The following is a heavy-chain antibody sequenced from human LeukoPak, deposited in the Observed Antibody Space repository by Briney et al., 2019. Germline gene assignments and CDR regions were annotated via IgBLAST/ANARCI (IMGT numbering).Heavy chain of an antibody. Sequence: GGSLRLSCAASGFTFSSYCMHWVRQAPGKGLEWVALLSYVESNEYYTDSVKGRFTISRDNSKNTLYLQMNSLRPEDTAVYYCARDKDTSSWNDAFDIWGQGTLVTVSS. J-gene: IGHJ3*02. CDR2: LSYVESNE. D-gene: IGHD6-13*01. CDR1: GFTFSSYC. V-gene: IGHV3-30*04. CDR3: ARDKDTSSWNDAFDI.